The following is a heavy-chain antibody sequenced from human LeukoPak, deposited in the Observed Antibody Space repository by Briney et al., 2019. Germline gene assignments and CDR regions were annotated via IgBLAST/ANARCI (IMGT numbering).Heavy chain of an antibody. V-gene: IGHV3-7*01. Sequence: PGGSLRLSCAASGFAFESYWMSWVRQAPGKGLEWVANIKQDGSEKYYVDSVKGRFTISRDNAKNSLYRQMNSLRAEDTAVYYCARGSTGIWGQGTMVTVSS. D-gene: IGHD2-8*02. CDR1: GFAFESYW. CDR2: IKQDGSEK. CDR3: ARGSTGI. J-gene: IGHJ3*02.